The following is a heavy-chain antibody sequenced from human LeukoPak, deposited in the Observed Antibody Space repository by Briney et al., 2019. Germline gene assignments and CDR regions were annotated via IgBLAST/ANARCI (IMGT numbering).Heavy chain of an antibody. D-gene: IGHD6-19*01. Sequence: ASVKVSCKASGYTFTSYYMHWVRQAPGQGLEWMGIINPSGGSTSYAQKFQGRVTMTRDTSISTAYMELSRLRSDDTAVYYCARESIAVAGTDYWGQGTLVTVSS. CDR3: ARESIAVAGTDY. CDR1: GYTFTSYY. V-gene: IGHV1-46*01. CDR2: INPSGGST. J-gene: IGHJ4*02.